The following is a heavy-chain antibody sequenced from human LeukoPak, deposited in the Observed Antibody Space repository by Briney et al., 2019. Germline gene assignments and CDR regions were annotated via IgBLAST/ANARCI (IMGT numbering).Heavy chain of an antibody. V-gene: IGHV3-21*01. CDR1: GFTFSRYW. CDR3: ARVNLWFGELLPFDY. Sequence: GGSLRLSCVASGFTFSRYWMSWVRQAPGKGLEWVSSISSSSSYIYYADSVKGRFTISRDNAKNSLYLQMNSLRAEDTAVYYCARVNLWFGELLPFDYWGQGTLVTVSS. CDR2: ISSSSSYI. D-gene: IGHD3-10*01. J-gene: IGHJ4*02.